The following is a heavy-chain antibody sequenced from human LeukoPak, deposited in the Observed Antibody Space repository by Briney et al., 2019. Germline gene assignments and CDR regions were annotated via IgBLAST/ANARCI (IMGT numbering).Heavy chain of an antibody. CDR1: GGSISGYY. CDR3: ARGQQWLVGHDY. CDR2: INHSGST. Sequence: SETLSLTCTVSGGSISGYYWSWIRQPPGKGLEWIGEINHSGSTNYSPSLKSRVTISVDTSKNQFSLKLSSVTAADTAVYYCARGQQWLVGHDYWGQGTLVTVSS. V-gene: IGHV4-34*01. J-gene: IGHJ4*02. D-gene: IGHD6-19*01.